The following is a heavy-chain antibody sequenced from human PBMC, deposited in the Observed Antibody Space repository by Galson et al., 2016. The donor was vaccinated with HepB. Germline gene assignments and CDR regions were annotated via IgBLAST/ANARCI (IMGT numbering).Heavy chain of an antibody. Sequence: SLRLSCAASGFTFSTYAMSWVRQAPGKRLERVSVISGSAYSGVTYYADSVRGRFTISRDDSKNTLYLLMNSLTAEDTAVYYCAKRPTWRIAIPVDYFDYWGQGTMVTVSS. CDR3: AKRPTWRIAIPVDYFDY. D-gene: IGHD6-13*01. V-gene: IGHV3-23*01. CDR1: GFTFSTYA. J-gene: IGHJ4*02. CDR2: ISGSAYSGVT.